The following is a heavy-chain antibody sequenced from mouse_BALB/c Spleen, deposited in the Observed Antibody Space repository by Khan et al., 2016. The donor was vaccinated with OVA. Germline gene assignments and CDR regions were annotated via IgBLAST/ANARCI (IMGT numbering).Heavy chain of an antibody. CDR3: ARVGYSGTLDY. J-gene: IGHJ4*01. D-gene: IGHD3-1*01. CDR1: GYTFTNYG. V-gene: IGHV9-3-1*01. Sequence: QIQLVQSGPELKKPGETVKISCKASGYTFTNYGMHWVKQTPGKGLKWMGWINTYTGEPTYAGDFKGRFAFTLETSASTAFLQINNLKIEDTAIYFCARVGYSGTLDYWGQGTLVTVS. CDR2: INTYTGEP.